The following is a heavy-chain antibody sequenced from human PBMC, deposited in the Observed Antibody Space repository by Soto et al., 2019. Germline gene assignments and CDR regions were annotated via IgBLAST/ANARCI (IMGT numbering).Heavy chain of an antibody. CDR2: IYPGDSDT. D-gene: IGHD2-2*01. CDR1: GYSFTSYW. V-gene: IGHV5-51*01. Sequence: GESLKISCKGSGYSFTSYWIGWVRQMPGKGLEWMGIIYPGDSDTRYSPSFQGQVTISADKSISTAYLQWSSLKASGTAMYYCARRLKGYCSSTSCSVPYYYYYGMDVWGQGTTVTVSS. CDR3: ARRLKGYCSSTSCSVPYYYYYGMDV. J-gene: IGHJ6*02.